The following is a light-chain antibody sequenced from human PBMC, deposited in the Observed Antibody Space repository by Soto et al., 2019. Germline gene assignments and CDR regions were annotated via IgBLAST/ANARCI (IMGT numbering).Light chain of an antibody. V-gene: IGKV1-5*01. Sequence: DIQMTQSPSTLSASVGDRVTITCRASQSISSWLAWYQQKPGKAPKLLIYDASSLESGVTSRFSGSGSGTEFTLPSRSWKPVVFAPNTGKHYNIYPGTSAQGTRWKSN. CDR3: KHYNIYPGT. CDR2: DAS. J-gene: IGKJ1*01. CDR1: QSISSW.